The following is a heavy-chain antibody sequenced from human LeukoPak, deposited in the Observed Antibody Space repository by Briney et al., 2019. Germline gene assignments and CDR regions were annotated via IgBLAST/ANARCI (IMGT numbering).Heavy chain of an antibody. D-gene: IGHD5-24*01. Sequence: SETLSLTCTVSGGSISSSYWSLVRQPPGKGLEWIGYIYYSGTTNYNPSLKSRVTISVDTSKNQFSLKLSSVTATDTAVYYCARGRWQLDYWGQGTLVTVSS. CDR3: ARGRWQLDY. J-gene: IGHJ4*02. V-gene: IGHV4-59*01. CDR1: GGSISSSY. CDR2: IYYSGTT.